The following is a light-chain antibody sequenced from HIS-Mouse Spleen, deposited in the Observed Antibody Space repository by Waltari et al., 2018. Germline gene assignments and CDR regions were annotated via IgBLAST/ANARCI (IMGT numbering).Light chain of an antibody. J-gene: IGLJ1*01. CDR2: SNN. CDR3: AEWDDSLNGYV. Sequence: QSVLTQPPSASGTPGQRVTISCSGSSSNLGSNTVNWYQQLPGTAPKLLIYSNNQRPSGVPDRFSGSKSGTSASLAISGLQSEDEADYYCAEWDDSLNGYVFGTGTKVTVL. V-gene: IGLV1-44*01. CDR1: SSNLGSNT.